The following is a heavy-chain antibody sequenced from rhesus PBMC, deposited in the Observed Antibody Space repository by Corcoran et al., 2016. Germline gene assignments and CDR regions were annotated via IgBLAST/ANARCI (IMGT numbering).Heavy chain of an antibody. D-gene: IGHD6-13*01. CDR1: GGSISSSYYY. V-gene: IGHV4-122*02. CDR2: ISYSGST. Sequence: QVQLQESGPGLVKPSETLSLTCAVSGGSISSSYYYWSWSRQAPGKGLEWLGYISYSGSTSYNPFLKSRVTISRDTSKNQFSLKLSSVTAADTAVYYCARLQTKYSSWSVGFDYWGQGVLVTVSS. J-gene: IGHJ4*01. CDR3: ARLQTKYSSWSVGFDY.